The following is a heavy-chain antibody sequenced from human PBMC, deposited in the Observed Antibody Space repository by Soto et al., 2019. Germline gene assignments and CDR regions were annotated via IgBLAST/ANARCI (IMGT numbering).Heavy chain of an antibody. Sequence: QVQLVQSGAEVKKPGSSVTVSCKASGGTFSSYAISWVRQAPGPGLEWMGRIIPFIGKANYAQKLQGRVTSTADESTSTAYMELTRLRAEDTAMYYCATVSMTTVPACYYYGMVLWAKGRTVTVS. V-gene: IGHV1-69*18. J-gene: IGHJ6*04. CDR1: GGTFSSYA. CDR3: ATVSMTTVPACYYYGMVL. D-gene: IGHD4-4*01. CDR2: IIPFIGKA.